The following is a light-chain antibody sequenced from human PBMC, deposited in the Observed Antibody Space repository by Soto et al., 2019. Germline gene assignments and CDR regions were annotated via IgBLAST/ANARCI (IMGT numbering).Light chain of an antibody. V-gene: IGKV3-20*01. Sequence: EIVLTQSPGTLSLSPGERATLSCRAGQSVSSSYLAWYQQKPGQAPRLLIYGASSRATGIPDRFTGSGSGTDFTLTISRLEPEDFAVYYCQQYGSSPWTFCQGTKVEIK. CDR3: QQYGSSPWT. J-gene: IGKJ1*01. CDR1: QSVSSSY. CDR2: GAS.